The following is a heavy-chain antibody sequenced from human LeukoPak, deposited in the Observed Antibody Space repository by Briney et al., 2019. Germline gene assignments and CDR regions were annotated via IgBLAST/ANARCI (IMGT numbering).Heavy chain of an antibody. CDR3: ARPRSSSNWDAFDI. J-gene: IGHJ3*02. CDR1: GYSFTTYW. D-gene: IGHD6-13*01. CDR2: IYPGDSDT. Sequence: GESLKISCKGSGYSFTTYWIGWVRQMPGKVLEWVGIIYPGDSDTRYSPSFQGQVTISADKSISTAYLQWSSLKASDTAMYYCARPRSSSNWDAFDIWGQGTMVTVSS. V-gene: IGHV5-51*01.